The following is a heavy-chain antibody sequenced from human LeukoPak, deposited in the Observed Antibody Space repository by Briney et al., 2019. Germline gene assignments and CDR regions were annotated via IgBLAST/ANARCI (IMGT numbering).Heavy chain of an antibody. J-gene: IGHJ3*02. V-gene: IGHV1-8*01. D-gene: IGHD5-12*01. CDR2: TNPNSGNT. Sequence: GASVKVSCKASGYTFTSYDINWVRQATGQGLEWMGWTNPNSGNTGYAQKFQGRVTMTRNTSISTAYMELSSQRSEDTAVYYCARGLRWNAFDIWGQGTMVTVSS. CDR3: ARGLRWNAFDI. CDR1: GYTFTSYD.